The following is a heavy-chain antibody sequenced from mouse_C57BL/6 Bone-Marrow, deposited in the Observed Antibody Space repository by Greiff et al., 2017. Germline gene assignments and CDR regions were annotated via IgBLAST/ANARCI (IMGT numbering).Heavy chain of an antibody. CDR2: IYPRSGNT. D-gene: IGHD1-1*01. J-gene: IGHJ3*01. CDR1: GYTFTSYG. CDR3: ARSGSSLSWFAY. Sequence: QVQLQQSGAELARPGASVKLSCKASGYTFTSYGISWVKQRTGQGLEWIGEIYPRSGNTYYNEKFKGKATLTADKSSSTAYMELRSLTSEDSAVYFCARSGSSLSWFAYWGQGTRVTVSA. V-gene: IGHV1-81*01.